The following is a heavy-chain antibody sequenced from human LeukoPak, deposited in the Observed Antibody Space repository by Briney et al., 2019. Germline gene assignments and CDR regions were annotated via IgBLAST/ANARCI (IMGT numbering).Heavy chain of an antibody. D-gene: IGHD3-3*01. CDR1: GYTFISYD. CDR2: MNSNSGNT. CDR3: ARARYETRIWPKSRYDYYHYMDV. J-gene: IGHJ6*03. Sequence: ASVKVSCKASGYTFISYDINWVRQAPGQGLEWMGWMNSNSGNTGYAQKFQGRVTITRNTSISTAYMELSSLRSEDMAVYYCARARYETRIWPKSRYDYYHYMDVWGKGTTVTVSS. V-gene: IGHV1-8*03.